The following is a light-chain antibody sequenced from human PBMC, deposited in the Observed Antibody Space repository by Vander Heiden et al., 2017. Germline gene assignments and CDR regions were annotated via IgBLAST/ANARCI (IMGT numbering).Light chain of an antibody. Sequence: DIVMTQSPDSLAVPPGERATINCKSSQSVLYSSNNENYLAWYQQKSGQPPKLLIYWASTRESGVPDRFSGSGSGTDFTLTISSLQAEDVAVYYCQQYYSTPISFGQGTRLEIK. CDR2: WAS. CDR1: QSVLYSSNNENY. V-gene: IGKV4-1*01. J-gene: IGKJ5*01. CDR3: QQYYSTPIS.